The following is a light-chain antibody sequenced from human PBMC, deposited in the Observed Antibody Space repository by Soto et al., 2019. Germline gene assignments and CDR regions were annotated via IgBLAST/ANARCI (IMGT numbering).Light chain of an antibody. V-gene: IGLV2-14*01. CDR3: SSYTTSNTLV. Sequence: QSALTQPASVSGSPGQSITISCTGTSSDVGAYTYVSWYQQHPGKAPKLMIFEVSDRPSGVSNRFSGSKSGNTASLTISGLQAEDGADYYCSSYTTSNTLVFGGGTKLTFL. CDR1: SSDVGAYTY. J-gene: IGLJ2*01. CDR2: EVS.